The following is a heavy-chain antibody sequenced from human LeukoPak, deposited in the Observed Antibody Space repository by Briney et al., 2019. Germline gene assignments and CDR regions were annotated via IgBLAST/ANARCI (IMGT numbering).Heavy chain of an antibody. D-gene: IGHD2-15*01. CDR3: ARLEEVVAAALDY. J-gene: IGHJ4*02. V-gene: IGHV4-34*01. CDR1: GGSFSGYY. Sequence: SETLSLTCAVYGGSFSGYYWSWIRQPPGKGLEWIGEINHSGSTNYNPSLKSRVTISVDTSKNQFSLKLSSVTAADTAVYYCARLEEVVAAALDYWGQGTLVTVSS. CDR2: INHSGST.